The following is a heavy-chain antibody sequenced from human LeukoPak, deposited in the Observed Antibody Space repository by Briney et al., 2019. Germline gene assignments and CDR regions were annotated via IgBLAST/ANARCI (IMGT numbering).Heavy chain of an antibody. V-gene: IGHV3-7*01. J-gene: IGHJ4*02. CDR2: IKKTGSET. CDR1: KFLFSNYW. CDR3: AREDGYCSGGNCYSYFDS. D-gene: IGHD2-15*01. Sequence: GGSLRLSCAASKFLFSNYWMSWVRQAPGEGLEWGAYIKKTGSETYYVDSVKGRFAITRDNARNSLFLQMNSLRAEDTAVYYCAREDGYCSGGNCYSYFDSWGQGTLVTVSS.